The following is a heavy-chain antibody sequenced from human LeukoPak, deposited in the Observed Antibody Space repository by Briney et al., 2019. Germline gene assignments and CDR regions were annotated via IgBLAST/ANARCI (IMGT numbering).Heavy chain of an antibody. Sequence: SETLSLTCSVSGGSISSYYWTWVRQPPGKGLEWIGQIHYSGRADYNPSLKSRITMSVDTSRNQISLKLSSVTAADTAIYYCVRFGVNYDMDVWGQGTTVTVFS. J-gene: IGHJ6*02. CDR2: IHYSGRA. V-gene: IGHV4-59*01. CDR3: VRFGVNYDMDV. D-gene: IGHD3-16*01. CDR1: GGSISSYY.